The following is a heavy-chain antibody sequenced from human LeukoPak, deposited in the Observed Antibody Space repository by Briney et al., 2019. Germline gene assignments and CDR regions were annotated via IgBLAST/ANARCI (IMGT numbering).Heavy chain of an antibody. CDR3: ARDYADYVGYFFFDY. V-gene: IGHV3-23*01. CDR2: ISGGGETT. CDR1: GFTFKNYA. J-gene: IGHJ4*02. D-gene: IGHD4-17*01. Sequence: GGSLRLSCAASGFTFKNYAMNGVREAPGKGLDWVSSISGGGETTYYADSAKGRFTISRDNSQNTLYLQMNGLRAEDTAVYYCARDYADYVGYFFFDYWGQGTLVTVSS.